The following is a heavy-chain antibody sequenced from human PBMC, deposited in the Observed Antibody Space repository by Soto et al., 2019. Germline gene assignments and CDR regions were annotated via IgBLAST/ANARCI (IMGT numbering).Heavy chain of an antibody. D-gene: IGHD6-6*01. J-gene: IGHJ6*02. CDR3: AAIGRADPRLNALVYGMDV. V-gene: IGHV1-69*12. Sequence: QVQLVQSGAEVKKPGSSVKVSCKASGGTFSSYAISWVRQAPGQGLEWMGGIIPIFGTANYAQKFQGRVTITADASTSTAHMELSSLRAEDTAVYYCAAIGRADPRLNALVYGMDVWGQGTTVTVSS. CDR1: GGTFSSYA. CDR2: IIPIFGTA.